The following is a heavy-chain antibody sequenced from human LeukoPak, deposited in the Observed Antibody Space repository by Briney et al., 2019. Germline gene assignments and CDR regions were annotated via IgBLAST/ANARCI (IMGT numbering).Heavy chain of an antibody. CDR2: INTSGGTA. J-gene: IGHJ5*02. CDR1: GFTFTTYY. D-gene: IGHD3-22*01. V-gene: IGHV1-46*01. CDR3: ARRGYHYDSGDYYYWFDP. Sequence: ASVKVSCKTSGFTFTTYYIHWVRQAPGQGLEWMGMINTSGGTAGYAQKFQGRLTMTRDTSTSTVYMDLSSLRSEDTAVYYCARRGYHYDSGDYYYWFDPWGQGTLVTVSS.